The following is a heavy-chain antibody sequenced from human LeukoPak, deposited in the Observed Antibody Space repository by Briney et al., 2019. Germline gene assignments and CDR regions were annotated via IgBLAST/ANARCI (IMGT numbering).Heavy chain of an antibody. CDR1: GGSISSYY. V-gene: IGHV4-4*07. CDR2: IYTSGST. CDR3: VRGLYSSGWYDY. D-gene: IGHD6-19*01. Sequence: SETLSLTCTVSGGSISSYYWSWIRQPAGKGLEWIGRIYTSGSTNYNPSLKSRVTMSVDTSKNQFSLKLSSVTAADTAVYYCVRGLYSSGWYDYWGQGTLVTVSS. J-gene: IGHJ4*02.